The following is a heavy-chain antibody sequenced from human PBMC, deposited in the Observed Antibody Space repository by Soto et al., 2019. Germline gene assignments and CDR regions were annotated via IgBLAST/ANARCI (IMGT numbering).Heavy chain of an antibody. Sequence: HPGGSLRLSCAASGFTFSSYGMHWVRQAPGKGLEWVAVISYDGSNKHYADSVKGRFTISRDNSKNTLYLQMNSLRAEDTAVYYCARDTARAMVRIYYGMDVSGQGTTVTVSS. J-gene: IGHJ6*02. CDR1: GFTFSSYG. D-gene: IGHD3-10*01. V-gene: IGHV3-30*03. CDR3: ARDTARAMVRIYYGMDV. CDR2: ISYDGSNK.